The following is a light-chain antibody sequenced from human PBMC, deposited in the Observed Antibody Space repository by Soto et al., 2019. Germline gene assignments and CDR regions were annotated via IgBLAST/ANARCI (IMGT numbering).Light chain of an antibody. V-gene: IGKV3-20*01. CDR2: GSS. J-gene: IGKJ1*01. CDR3: QQYGTSPRT. Sequence: EIVLTQSPGTLSLSPGERATLSCRASQSVSSNYLACYQQKPGQPPRLLIYGSSSSATSIPDRFSGSGSGTDFTLTISRLEPEDFAVYYCQQYGTSPRTFGQGTKVEIK. CDR1: QSVSSNY.